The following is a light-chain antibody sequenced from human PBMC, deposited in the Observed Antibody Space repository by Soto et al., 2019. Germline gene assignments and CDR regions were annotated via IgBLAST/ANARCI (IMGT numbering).Light chain of an antibody. J-gene: IGKJ2*01. CDR3: QQHSSWPLT. Sequence: IVMTQSPATQPVSPGERATLSCRDSQSISSSTLAWYQQKPGQPPRLLIYSVSTRAAGIPARFGGSGSGTEFTLTISSLQSEDFVVYYCQQHSSWPLTFGQGNKLEI. CDR1: QSISSS. CDR2: SVS. V-gene: IGKV3-15*01.